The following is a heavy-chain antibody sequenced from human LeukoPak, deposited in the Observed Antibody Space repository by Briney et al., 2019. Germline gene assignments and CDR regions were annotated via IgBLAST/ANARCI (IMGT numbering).Heavy chain of an antibody. Sequence: PGGSLRLSCAASGFTFSSYAMSWVRQAPGKGLEWVSAISGSGGSTYYADSVKGRFTISRDNSKNTLYLQMNSLRAEDTAVYYYAKDRVYGGKPHGSDYWGQGTLVTVSS. CDR2: ISGSGGST. V-gene: IGHV3-23*01. J-gene: IGHJ4*02. D-gene: IGHD4-23*01. CDR3: AKDRVYGGKPHGSDY. CDR1: GFTFSSYA.